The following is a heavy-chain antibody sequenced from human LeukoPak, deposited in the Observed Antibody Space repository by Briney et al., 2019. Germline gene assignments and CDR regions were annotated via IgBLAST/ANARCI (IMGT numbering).Heavy chain of an antibody. Sequence: ASVKVSCKASGGTFSSYAISWVRQAPGQGLEWMGGIIPIFGTANYAQKFQGRVTITADKSTSTAYMELSSLRSEDMAVYYCARGVAVAAFFDYWGQGTLVTVSS. CDR3: ARGVAVAAFFDY. J-gene: IGHJ4*02. CDR1: GGTFSSYA. CDR2: IIPIFGTA. V-gene: IGHV1-69*06. D-gene: IGHD6-19*01.